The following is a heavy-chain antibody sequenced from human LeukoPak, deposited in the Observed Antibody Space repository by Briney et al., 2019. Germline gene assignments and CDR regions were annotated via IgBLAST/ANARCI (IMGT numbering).Heavy chain of an antibody. CDR3: ARATIVVVTHINSYGMDV. J-gene: IGHJ6*02. V-gene: IGHV1-18*01. CDR1: GYTFTSYG. D-gene: IGHD3-22*01. CDR2: ISAYNGNT. Sequence: ASVKVSCKASGYTFTSYGISWVRQAPGQGLEWMGWISAYNGNTNYAQKLQGRVTMTTDTSTSTACMELRSLRSDDTAVYYCARATIVVVTHINSYGMDVWGQGTTVTVSS.